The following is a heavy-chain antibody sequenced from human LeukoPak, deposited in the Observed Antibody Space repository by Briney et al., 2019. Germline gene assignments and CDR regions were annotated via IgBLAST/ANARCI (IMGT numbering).Heavy chain of an antibody. Sequence: ASETLSLTCTVSGGSISSYYWSWIRQPPGKGLEWIGYIYYSGSTNYNPSLKSRVTISVDTSKNQFSLKLSSVTAAATAVYYCARDLNYFAGDYFDYWGQGTLVTVSS. CDR3: ARDLNYFAGDYFDY. D-gene: IGHD2/OR15-2a*01. CDR2: IYYSGST. CDR1: GGSISSYY. V-gene: IGHV4-59*12. J-gene: IGHJ4*02.